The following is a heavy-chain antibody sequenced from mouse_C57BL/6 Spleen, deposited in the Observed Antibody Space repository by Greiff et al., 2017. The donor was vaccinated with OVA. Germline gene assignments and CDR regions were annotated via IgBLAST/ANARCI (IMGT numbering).Heavy chain of an antibody. CDR2: IHPNSGST. D-gene: IGHD2-3*01. J-gene: IGHJ1*03. CDR3: ARWLLWYFEV. V-gene: IGHV1-64*01. Sequence: QVQLQQPGAELVKPGASVKLSCKASGYTFTSYWMHWVKQRPGQGLEWIGMIHPNSGSTNYNEKFKSKATLTVDKSSSTAYMQLSSLTCEDSAVYYCARWLLWYFEVWGTGTTVTVSS. CDR1: GYTFTSYW.